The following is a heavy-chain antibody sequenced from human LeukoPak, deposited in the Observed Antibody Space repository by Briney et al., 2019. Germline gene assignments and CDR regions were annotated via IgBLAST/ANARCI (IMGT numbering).Heavy chain of an antibody. D-gene: IGHD2-8*01. CDR1: GYSFTSYW. CDR3: ARRDCTNGVCYTYDY. V-gene: IGHV5-51*01. Sequence: GESLKISCKGSGYSFTSYWIGWVRQMPGKGLEWMGIIYPGDSDTRYSPSFQGQVTISADKSISTAYLQWSSLKASDTAMYYCARRDCTNGVCYTYDYWGQGTLVTVS. CDR2: IYPGDSDT. J-gene: IGHJ4*02.